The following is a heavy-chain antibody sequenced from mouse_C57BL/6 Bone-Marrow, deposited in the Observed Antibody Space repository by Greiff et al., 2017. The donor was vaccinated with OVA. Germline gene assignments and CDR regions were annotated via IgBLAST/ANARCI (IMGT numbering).Heavy chain of an antibody. J-gene: IGHJ3*01. CDR1: GFNIKNTY. CDR3: AEGFAD. CDR2: IDPANGNT. V-gene: IGHV14-3*01. Sequence: EVQLQQSVAELVRPGASVKFSCTASGFNIKNTYMPWVQQRPEQGLEWIGRIDPANGNTKYAPNFQGKATITADTSSNTAYLQLSSLTSEDTAIYYCAEGFADWGQGTLVTVSA.